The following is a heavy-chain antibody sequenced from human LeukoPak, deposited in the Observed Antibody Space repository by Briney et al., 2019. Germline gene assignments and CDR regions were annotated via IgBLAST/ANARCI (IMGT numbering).Heavy chain of an antibody. V-gene: IGHV1-69*13. CDR1: GGTFSSYA. CDR3: ARDPLFDWSKRGFDNWFDP. J-gene: IGHJ5*02. D-gene: IGHD3-9*01. CDR2: IITIFGTA. Sequence: ASVKVSCKASGGTFSSYAISWVRQAPGPGHEWMGGIITIFGTANYEQKYQGRVTFTADESTSTAYMELSRLRSEDTAVYYCARDPLFDWSKRGFDNWFDPWGQGTLVTVSS.